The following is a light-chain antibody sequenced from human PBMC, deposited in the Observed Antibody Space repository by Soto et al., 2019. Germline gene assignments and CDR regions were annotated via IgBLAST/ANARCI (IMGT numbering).Light chain of an antibody. CDR1: QDIFNY. Sequence: DIQMTQSPSSVSASVGDRVTITCRASQDIFNYLAWYQQKPGKAPKLLIYAASSLQNGVPSRFSGSGSGTDFTLTISSLQSEDFAVYYCQQYNNWPPITFGQGTRLEIK. CDR2: AAS. CDR3: QQYNNWPPIT. V-gene: IGKV1-12*01. J-gene: IGKJ5*01.